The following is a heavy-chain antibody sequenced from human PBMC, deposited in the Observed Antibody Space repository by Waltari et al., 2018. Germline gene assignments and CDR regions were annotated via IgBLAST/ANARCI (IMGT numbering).Heavy chain of an antibody. CDR3: ARGVYTIFGVVIMFDY. CDR2: IIPILGIA. CDR1: GGTFSSYA. V-gene: IGHV1-69*10. Sequence: QVQLVQSGAEVKKPGSSVKVSCKASGGTFSSYAISWVRQAPGQGLEWMGGIIPILGIANYAQKFQGRVTITADKSTSTAYMELSSLRSEDTAVYYCARGVYTIFGVVIMFDYWGQGTLVTVSS. J-gene: IGHJ4*02. D-gene: IGHD3-3*01.